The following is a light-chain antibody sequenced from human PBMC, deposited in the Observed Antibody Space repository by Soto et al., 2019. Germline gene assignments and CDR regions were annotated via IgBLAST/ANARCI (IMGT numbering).Light chain of an antibody. CDR1: QNVNSN. V-gene: IGKV3D-15*01. J-gene: IGKJ1*01. Sequence: EVVVTQSPATLSLSPGERASLSCRTSQNVNSNLAWYQQKPGQAPRLLIYAASTRAAGIPDRFSGSGAATEFTLTISSLQSEDFAVYYCQQYDDWPPWTFGQGTKVE. CDR3: QQYDDWPPWT. CDR2: AAS.